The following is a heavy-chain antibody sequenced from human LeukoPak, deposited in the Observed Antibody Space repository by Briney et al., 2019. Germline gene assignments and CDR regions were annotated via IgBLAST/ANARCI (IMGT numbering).Heavy chain of an antibody. D-gene: IGHD3-10*01. CDR2: IIPIFGTA. V-gene: IGHV1-69*05. J-gene: IGHJ4*02. Sequence: SVKVSCKASGGTFSSYATSWVRQAPGQGLEWMGRIIPIFGTANYAQKFQGRVTITTDESTSTAYMELSSLRSEDTAVYYCARGFNYGSGSYGHWGQGTLVTVSS. CDR1: GGTFSSYA. CDR3: ARGFNYGSGSYGH.